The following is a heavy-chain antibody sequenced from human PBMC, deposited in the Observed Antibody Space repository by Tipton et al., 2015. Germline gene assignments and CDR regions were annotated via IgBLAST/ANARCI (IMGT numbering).Heavy chain of an antibody. CDR1: GYTFTSNY. Sequence: QVQLVQSGAEVKKPGASVTVSCKASGYTFTSNYMHWVRQAPGQGLEWMGIINPRGGATSYAQKFQGRVPMTSDTPTSTLYRELSSLRSEDTAVYYCAKATGGLYYFDYWGQGTLVTVSS. J-gene: IGHJ4*02. V-gene: IGHV1-46*03. CDR3: AKATGGLYYFDY. CDR2: INPRGGAT. D-gene: IGHD6-25*01.